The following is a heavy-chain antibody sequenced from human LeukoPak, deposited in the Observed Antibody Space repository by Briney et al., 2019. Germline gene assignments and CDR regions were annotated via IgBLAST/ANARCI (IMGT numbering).Heavy chain of an antibody. Sequence: PSETLSLTCTVSGGSISNYYWSWLRQPPGKGLEWIGYVSYAGTTAYNPSLRSRVTLSVDTSKNHFSLKLTSVTPADTAVYYCARCGSSYGTGYFFDYWGHGSLVTVSS. CDR3: ARCGSSYGTGYFFDY. D-gene: IGHD5-18*01. J-gene: IGHJ4*01. V-gene: IGHV4-59*01. CDR2: VSYAGTT. CDR1: GGSISNYY.